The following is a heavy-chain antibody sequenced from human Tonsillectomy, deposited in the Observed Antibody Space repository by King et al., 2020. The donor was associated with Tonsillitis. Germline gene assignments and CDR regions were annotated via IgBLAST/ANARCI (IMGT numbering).Heavy chain of an antibody. Sequence: VQLVESGGGVVQPGRSLRLSCAASGFTFSNYGMHWVRQAPGKGLEWVAIIWYNGTNKFYADSVKGRFTISRDNSKNTLYLQMNSLRAEDTAVYYCARDLGSKYVPRPENSMGYWGQGSLVTVSS. J-gene: IGHJ4*02. D-gene: IGHD3-10*01. CDR2: IWYNGTNK. V-gene: IGHV3-33*08. CDR1: GFTFSNYG. CDR3: ARDLGSKYVPRPENSMGY.